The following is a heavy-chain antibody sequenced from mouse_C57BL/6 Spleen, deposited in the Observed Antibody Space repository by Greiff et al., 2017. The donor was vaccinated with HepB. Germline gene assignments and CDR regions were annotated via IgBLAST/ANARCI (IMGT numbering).Heavy chain of an antibody. CDR1: GYTFTSYW. D-gene: IGHD2-1*01. CDR2: IDPSDSYT. CDR3: ARGRGYGNYGFV. J-gene: IGHJ1*03. V-gene: IGHV1-69*01. Sequence: QVQLQQPGAELVMPGASVKLSCKASGYTFTSYWMHWVKQRPGQGLEWIGEIDPSDSYTNYNQKFKGKSTLTVDKSSSTAYMQLSSLTSEDSAVYYCARGRGYGNYGFVWGTGTTVTVSS.